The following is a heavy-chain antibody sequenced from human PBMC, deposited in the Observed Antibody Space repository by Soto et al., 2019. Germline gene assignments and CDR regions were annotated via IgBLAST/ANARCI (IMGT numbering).Heavy chain of an antibody. D-gene: IGHD4-17*01. CDR3: ARNENHDYGDFDY. CDR1: GYTFTGYY. V-gene: IGHV1-2*04. J-gene: IGHJ4*02. CDR2: INPNSGGT. Sequence: ASVKVSCKASGYTFTGYYMHWVRQAPGQGLEWMGWINPNSGGTNYAQKFQGWVTMTRDTSISTAYMELSRLRSDDTAVYYCARNENHDYGDFDYWGQGTLVTVSS.